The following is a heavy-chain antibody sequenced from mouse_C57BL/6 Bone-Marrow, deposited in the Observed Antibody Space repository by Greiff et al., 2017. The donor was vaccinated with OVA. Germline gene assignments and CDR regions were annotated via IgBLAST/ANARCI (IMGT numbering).Heavy chain of an antibody. CDR1: GYTFTDYN. D-gene: IGHD4-1*01. V-gene: IGHV1-22*01. Sequence: EVQLQQSGPELVKPGASVKMSCKASGYTFTDYNMHWVKQSHGKSLEWIGYINPNNGGTSYNQKFKGKATLTVNKSSSTAYMELRSLTSEDSAVYYCARSGNWDQGVPWYFDVWGTGTTVTVSS. J-gene: IGHJ1*03. CDR3: ARSGNWDQGVPWYFDV. CDR2: INPNNGGT.